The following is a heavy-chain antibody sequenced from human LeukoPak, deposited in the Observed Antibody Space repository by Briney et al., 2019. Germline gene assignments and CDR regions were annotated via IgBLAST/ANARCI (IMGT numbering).Heavy chain of an antibody. CDR2: IYGGNT. D-gene: IGHD5-24*01. CDR1: GFIVSSNY. Sequence: GGSLRLSCAASGFIVSSNYMSWVRQAPGKGLEWVSVIYGGNTYYADSVKGRFTISRDNSKSTLFLQMNSLRAEDTAVYLCARGHDERPIRLEVAHYWGQGTLVTVSS. V-gene: IGHV3-66*01. CDR3: ARGHDERPIRLEVAHY. J-gene: IGHJ4*02.